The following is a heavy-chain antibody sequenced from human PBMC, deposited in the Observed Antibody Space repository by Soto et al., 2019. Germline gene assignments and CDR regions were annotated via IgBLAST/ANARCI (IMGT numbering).Heavy chain of an antibody. CDR1: GFTFNSHW. Sequence: GGSLRLSCASSGFTFNSHWMAWVRQGPGKGLEWVANIKEDGSEKYYLDSVKGRFTISRDNAKNSLYLQMNSLRAEDTAVYYCARDQPRRYDFRGQGTLVTVSS. CDR2: IKEDGSEK. CDR3: ARDQPRRYDF. V-gene: IGHV3-7*05. J-gene: IGHJ4*02. D-gene: IGHD3-9*01.